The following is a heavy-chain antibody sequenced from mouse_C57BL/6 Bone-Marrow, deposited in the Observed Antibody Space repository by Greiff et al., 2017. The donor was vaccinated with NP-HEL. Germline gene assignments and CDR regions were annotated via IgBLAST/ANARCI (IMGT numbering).Heavy chain of an antibody. CDR2: IDPSDSYT. CDR3: ASRQLNDY. V-gene: IGHV1-69*01. D-gene: IGHD3-2*01. CDR1: GYTFTSYW. Sequence: QVQLQQPGAELVMPGASVKLSCKASGYTFTSYWMHWVKQRPGQGLEWIGEIDPSDSYTNYNQKFKGKSTLTVDKSSSTAYMQLSSLTSEDSAVYYCASRQLNDYWGQGTTLTVSS. J-gene: IGHJ2*01.